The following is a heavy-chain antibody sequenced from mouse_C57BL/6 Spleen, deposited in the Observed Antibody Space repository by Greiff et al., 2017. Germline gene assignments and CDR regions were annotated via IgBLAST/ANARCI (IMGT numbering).Heavy chain of an antibody. J-gene: IGHJ4*01. CDR3: VTTVVPYYYAMDY. D-gene: IGHD1-1*01. CDR2: IDPSDSYT. V-gene: IGHV1-59*01. Sequence: VQLQQPGAELVRPGTSVKLSCKASGYTFTSYWMHWVKQRPGQGLEWIGVIDPSDSYTNYNQKFKGKATLTVDTSSSTAYMQLSSLTSEDSAVYYCVTTVVPYYYAMDYWGQGTSVTVSS. CDR1: GYTFTSYW.